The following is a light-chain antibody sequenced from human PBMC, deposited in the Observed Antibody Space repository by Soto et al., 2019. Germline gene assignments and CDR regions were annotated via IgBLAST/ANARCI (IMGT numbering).Light chain of an antibody. CDR3: QQYNNWPPPVT. CDR2: GAS. V-gene: IGKV3-15*01. Sequence: EIVMTQSPATLSVSPGERATLSCRASQSVSSNLDWYQQKPGQTPRLLIYGASTRATGIPARFSGSGSGTEFTLTIRSLQSEDFAVYYCQQYNNWPPPVTLGGGTKVEIK. J-gene: IGKJ4*01. CDR1: QSVSSN.